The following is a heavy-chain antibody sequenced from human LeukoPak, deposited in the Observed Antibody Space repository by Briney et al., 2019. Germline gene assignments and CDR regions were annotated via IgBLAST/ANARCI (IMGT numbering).Heavy chain of an antibody. J-gene: IGHJ4*02. CDR1: GGSFSGYY. CDR3: ARVNIAAAAPNKRDLDY. D-gene: IGHD6-13*01. CDR2: INHSGST. Sequence: PSETLSLTCAVDGGSFSGYYWSWIRQPPGKGLEWIGEINHSGSTNYNPSLKSRVTISVDTSKNQFSLKLSSVTAADTAVYYCARVNIAAAAPNKRDLDYWGQGTLVTVSS. V-gene: IGHV4-34*01.